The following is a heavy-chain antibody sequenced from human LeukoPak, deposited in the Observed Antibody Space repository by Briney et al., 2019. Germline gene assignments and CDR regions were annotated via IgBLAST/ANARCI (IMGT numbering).Heavy chain of an antibody. CDR2: ISYDGSNK. D-gene: IGHD6-19*01. CDR3: ARDISRVYSSGWYES. Sequence: GGSLRLSCAASGFTFSSYAMHWVRQAPGKGLEWVAVISYDGSNKYYADSVKSRFTISRDNSKNTLYLQMNSLRAEDTAVYYCARDISRVYSSGWYESWGQGTLVTVSS. V-gene: IGHV3-30-3*01. J-gene: IGHJ4*02. CDR1: GFTFSSYA.